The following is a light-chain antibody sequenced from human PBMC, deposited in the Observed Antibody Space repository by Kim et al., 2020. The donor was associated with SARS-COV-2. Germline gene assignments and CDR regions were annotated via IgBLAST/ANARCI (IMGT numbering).Light chain of an antibody. J-gene: IGKJ1*01. CDR2: GAS. CDR3: QQYKNWPRT. V-gene: IGKV3-15*01. CDR1: QSVSSN. Sequence: VSPGERATLSCRASQSVSSNVAWYQQKPGQAPRLLIYGASTRATGIPARFSGSGSGTEFTLTISSLQSEDLAVYYCQQYKNWPRTFGQGTKVDIK.